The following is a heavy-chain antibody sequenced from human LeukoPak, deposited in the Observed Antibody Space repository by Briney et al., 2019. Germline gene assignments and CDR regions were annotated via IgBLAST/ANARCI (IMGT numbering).Heavy chain of an antibody. D-gene: IGHD1-26*01. CDR1: GYTFSSFY. CDR2: NNPSGGRT. CDR3: SRELGGSYFDY. Sequence: GASVKVSCKASGYTFSSFYMHWVRQAPGQGLEWMGVNNPSGGRTTYAQKFQGRVTMTRDTSTSTVYMELCSLRSEDTAVYYCSRELGGSYFDYWGQGTLVTVSS. J-gene: IGHJ4*02. V-gene: IGHV1-46*01.